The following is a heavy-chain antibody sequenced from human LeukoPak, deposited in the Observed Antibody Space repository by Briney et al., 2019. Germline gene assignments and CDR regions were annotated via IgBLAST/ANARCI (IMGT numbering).Heavy chain of an antibody. CDR3: ARISSDSSGYYSFDWYFDL. J-gene: IGHJ2*01. CDR2: IYPGDSDT. CDR1: GYSFTSYW. V-gene: IGHV5-51*01. D-gene: IGHD3-22*01. Sequence: GEPLKISCKGSGYSFTSYWIGWVRQMPGKGLEWMGIIYPGDSDTRYSPSFQGQVTISADKSISTAYLQWSSLKASDTAMYYCARISSDSSGYYSFDWYFDLWGRGTLVTVSS.